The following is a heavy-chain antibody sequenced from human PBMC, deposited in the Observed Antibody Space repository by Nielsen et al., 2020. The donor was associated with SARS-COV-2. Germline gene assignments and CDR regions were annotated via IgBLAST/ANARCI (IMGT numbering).Heavy chain of an antibody. J-gene: IGHJ6*02. D-gene: IGHD2-2*01. CDR3: ARGVPAARFSFYYYGMDV. V-gene: IGHV1-18*01. CDR1: GYTFTSYG. Sequence: ASVKVSCKASGYTFTSYGISWVRQAPGQGLEWMGWISAYNGNTNYAQKLQGRVTMTTDTSTSTAYMELRSLRSDDTAVYYCARGVPAARFSFYYYGMDVWGQGTTVTVSS. CDR2: ISAYNGNT.